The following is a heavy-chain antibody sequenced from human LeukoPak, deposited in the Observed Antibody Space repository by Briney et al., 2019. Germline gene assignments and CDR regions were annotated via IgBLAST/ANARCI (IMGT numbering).Heavy chain of an antibody. Sequence: GGSLRLSCAASGITFSSYAMTWVRQAPGKGPEWVSAIGGRGGSTYYADSLGGRFIISRDNSKDMVYLQMNSLKVEDTATYYCGKEGGAWGQGTKVTVSS. CDR1: GITFSSYA. V-gene: IGHV3-23*01. CDR2: IGGRGGST. J-gene: IGHJ5*02. CDR3: GKEGGA. D-gene: IGHD3-16*01.